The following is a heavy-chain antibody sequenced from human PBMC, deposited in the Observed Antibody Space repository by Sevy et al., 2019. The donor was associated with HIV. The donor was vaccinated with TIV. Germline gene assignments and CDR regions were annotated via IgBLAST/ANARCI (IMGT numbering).Heavy chain of an antibody. J-gene: IGHJ4*02. CDR1: GFTFSSYS. CDR2: ISSSSSYI. Sequence: GGSLRLSCAASGFTFSSYSMNWVRQAPGKGLEWVSSISSSSSYIYYADSVKGRFIISRDNAKNSLYLQMNSLRAEDTAVYYCATGKVNYYDTSFARVWGQGTLVTVSS. D-gene: IGHD3-22*01. V-gene: IGHV3-21*01. CDR3: ATGKVNYYDTSFARV.